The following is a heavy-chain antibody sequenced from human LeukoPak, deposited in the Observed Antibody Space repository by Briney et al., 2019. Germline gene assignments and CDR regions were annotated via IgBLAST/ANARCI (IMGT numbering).Heavy chain of an antibody. CDR1: GFTFSSYW. D-gene: IGHD5-18*01. Sequence: SGGSLRLSCAASGFTFSSYWMSWVRQAPGKGLEWVANINQDGSEKYYVDSVKGRFTISRDNAKNSLYLQMNSLRAEDTAVYYCARVRTAMTNHFDSWGQGTLVTVSS. CDR3: ARVRTAMTNHFDS. V-gene: IGHV3-7*04. CDR2: INQDGSEK. J-gene: IGHJ4*02.